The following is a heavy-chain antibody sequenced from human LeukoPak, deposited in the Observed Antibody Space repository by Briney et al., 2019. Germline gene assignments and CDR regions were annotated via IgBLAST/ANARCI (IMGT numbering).Heavy chain of an antibody. CDR2: IIPIFGTA. V-gene: IGHV1-69*01. J-gene: IGHJ4*02. CDR3: ARSAYSSGWYAFDY. CDR1: GGTFSSYA. Sequence: SSVKVACKASGGTFSSYAISWVRQAPGQGLEWTGGIIPIFGTANYAQKFQGRVTITADESTSTAYMELSSLRSEDTAVYYCARSAYSSGWYAFDYWGQGTLVTVSS. D-gene: IGHD6-19*01.